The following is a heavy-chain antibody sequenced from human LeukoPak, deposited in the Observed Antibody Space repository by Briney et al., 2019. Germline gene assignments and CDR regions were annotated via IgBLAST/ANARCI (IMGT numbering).Heavy chain of an antibody. V-gene: IGHV3-53*01. CDR2: LSSGITT. J-gene: IGHJ4*02. CDR3: ASEVVHLSTVIIKRIV. CDR1: GFAVSSNY. Sequence: GGSLRLSCAASGFAVSSNYMSWVRQAPGKGLEWVSYLSSGITTNYVDSVKGRYTISRDNSRNTVYLQMNSLRAEDTAVYYCASEVVHLSTVIIKRIVWGQGTLITVSS. D-gene: IGHD4-11*01.